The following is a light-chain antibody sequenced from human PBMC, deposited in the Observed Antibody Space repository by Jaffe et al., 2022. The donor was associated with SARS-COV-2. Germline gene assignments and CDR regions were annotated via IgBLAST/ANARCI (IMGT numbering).Light chain of an antibody. J-gene: IGLJ1*01. V-gene: IGLV1-51*02. CDR1: SSNIGSNY. CDR2: ENN. CDR3: GTWDSSLSAYV. Sequence: QSVLTQPPSVSAAPGQKVTISCSGSSSNIGSNYVSWYQQLPETAPKLLIYENNMRPSGIPDRFSGSQSGTSATLGIAGLQTGDEADYYCGTWDSSLSAYVFGTGTKVTVL.